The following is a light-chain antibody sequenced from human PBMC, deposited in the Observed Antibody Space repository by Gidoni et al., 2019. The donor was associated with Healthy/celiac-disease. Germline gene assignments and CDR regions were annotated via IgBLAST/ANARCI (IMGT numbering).Light chain of an antibody. Sequence: SSELTQDPAVSVALGQTVRITCQGDSLRSYYASWYQQKPGQAPVLVIYGKNNRPSGNPDRFSGSSSGNTASLTIAGAQAEDEADYYCNSRDSSGNHPEVFGGGTKLTAL. CDR2: GKN. CDR3: NSRDSSGNHPEV. J-gene: IGLJ2*01. V-gene: IGLV3-19*01. CDR1: SLRSYY.